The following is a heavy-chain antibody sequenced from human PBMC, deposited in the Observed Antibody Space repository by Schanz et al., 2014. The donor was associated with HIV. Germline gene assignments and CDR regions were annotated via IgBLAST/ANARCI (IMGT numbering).Heavy chain of an antibody. Sequence: EVQLLESGGGLVQPGGSLRLSCAASGFTFSTSWMHWVRQAPGKGLVWVSRISSDGSSTSYADSVKGRFTISRDNSKNTLFLQMNSLRAEDTAVYYCAKVPEEGYFDPWGQGTLVTVSS. CDR1: GFTFSTSW. J-gene: IGHJ5*02. CDR2: ISSDGSST. D-gene: IGHD5-12*01. V-gene: IGHV3-74*02. CDR3: AKVPEEGYFDP.